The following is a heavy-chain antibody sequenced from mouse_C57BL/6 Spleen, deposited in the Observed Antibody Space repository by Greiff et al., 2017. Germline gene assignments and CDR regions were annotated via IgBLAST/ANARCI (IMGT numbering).Heavy chain of an antibody. CDR2: INYDDSST. V-gene: IGHV5-16*01. CDR1: GFTFSDYY. Sequence: EVKVVESEGGLVQPGSSMKLPCTASGFTFSDYYMAWVRQVPGKGLEWVANINYDDSSTFYLYSLKGRFIISRDNAKNILYLQMSSLTSEDTATYYGARECYYYGSTPGLADWGQGTLVTVSA. J-gene: IGHJ3*01. D-gene: IGHD1-1*01. CDR3: ARECYYYGSTPGLAD.